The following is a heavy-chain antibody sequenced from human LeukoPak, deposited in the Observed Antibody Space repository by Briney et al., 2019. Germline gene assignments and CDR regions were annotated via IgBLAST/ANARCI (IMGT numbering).Heavy chain of an antibody. CDR1: GFTFSSYG. CDR3: AKGGYSSSQDAEYFQH. V-gene: IGHV3-30*02. CDR2: IRYDGSNK. Sequence: PGGSLRLSCAASGFTFSSYGMHWVRQAPGKGLEWVAFIRYDGSNKYYADSVKGRFTISRDNSKNTLYLQMNSLRAEDTAVYYCAKGGYSSSQDAEYFQHWGQGTLVTVSS. J-gene: IGHJ1*01. D-gene: IGHD6-13*01.